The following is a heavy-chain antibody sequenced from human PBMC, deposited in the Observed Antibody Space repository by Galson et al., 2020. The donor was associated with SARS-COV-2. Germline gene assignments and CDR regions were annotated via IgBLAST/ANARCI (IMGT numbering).Heavy chain of an antibody. V-gene: IGHV4-34*01. Sequence: LTCAVYGGSFSGYYWSWIRQPPGKGLEWIGEINHSGSTNYNPSLKSRVTISVDTSKNQFSLKLSSVTAADTAVYYCARGRRVRGVMIDYWGQGTLVTVSS. CDR3: ARGRRVRGVMIDY. J-gene: IGHJ4*02. CDR2: INHSGST. D-gene: IGHD3-10*01. CDR1: GGSFSGYY.